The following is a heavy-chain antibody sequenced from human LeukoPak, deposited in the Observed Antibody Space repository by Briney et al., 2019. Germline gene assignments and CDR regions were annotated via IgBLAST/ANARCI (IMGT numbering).Heavy chain of an antibody. Sequence: ASVKVSCKAFGYTFTNYGIHWVRRAPGQRLEWMGWVNPYNGNTKYAQNFQGKVTMTTDTSTSTAYMTLTRLRFDDSAVYYCARAVSVTTPYLDYWGQGTLVTVSS. CDR2: VNPYNGNT. J-gene: IGHJ4*02. D-gene: IGHD4-17*01. V-gene: IGHV1-18*01. CDR1: GYTFTNYG. CDR3: ARAVSVTTPYLDY.